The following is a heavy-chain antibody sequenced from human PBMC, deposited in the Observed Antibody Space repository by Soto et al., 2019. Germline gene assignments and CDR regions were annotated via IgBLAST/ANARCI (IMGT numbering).Heavy chain of an antibody. J-gene: IGHJ4*02. Sequence: PSETLSLTCTVSGDSVNVGGYFWSWLRQSSGEALEWIGFIYNSGSANSNPSLRSRLTMSVDTSKNEFSLSLTSVTAADTAVYYCARGKGGLHYYFDAWGQGIPVTVSS. CDR2: IYNSGSA. CDR3: ARGKGGLHYYFDA. CDR1: GDSVNVGGYF. D-gene: IGHD3-16*01. V-gene: IGHV4-61*08.